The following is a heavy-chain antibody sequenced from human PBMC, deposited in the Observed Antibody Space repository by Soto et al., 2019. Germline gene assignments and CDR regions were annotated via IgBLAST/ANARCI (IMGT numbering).Heavy chain of an antibody. J-gene: IGHJ4*02. V-gene: IGHV3-30-3*01. D-gene: IGHD3-3*01. CDR3: ARDPALRFLEWFFDY. Sequence: GGSLRLSCAASGFTFSSYAMHWVRQAPGKGLEWVAVISYDGSNKYYADSVKGRFTISRDNSKNTLYLQMNSLRAEDTAVYYCARDPALRFLEWFFDYWGQGTLVTV. CDR2: ISYDGSNK. CDR1: GFTFSSYA.